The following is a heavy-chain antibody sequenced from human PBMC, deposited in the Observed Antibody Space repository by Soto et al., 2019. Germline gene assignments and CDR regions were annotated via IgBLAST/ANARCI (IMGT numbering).Heavy chain of an antibody. CDR1: GGSINTYY. CDR2: IYYNGNT. V-gene: IGHV4-59*01. J-gene: IGHJ4*02. D-gene: IGHD6-6*01. Sequence: PSETLSLTCTVSGGSINTYYWNWIRQPPGKGLEWIAYIYYNGNTDSNPSLEGRVTISLDTPKNQLSLELSSVTAADTAVYYCARGYHGYSSSSEFFDWGQGTLVTVSS. CDR3: ARGYHGYSSSSEFFD.